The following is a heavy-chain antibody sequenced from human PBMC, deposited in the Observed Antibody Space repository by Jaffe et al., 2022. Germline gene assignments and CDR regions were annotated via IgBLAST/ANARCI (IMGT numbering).Heavy chain of an antibody. Sequence: EVQLVESGGGLVKPGGSLRLSCAASGFTFSSYSMNWVRQAPGKGLEWVSSISSSSSYIYYADSVKGRFTISRDNAKNSLYLQMNSLRAEDTAVYYCARDPRKPVSEYSSSNYYYYMDVWGKGTTVTVSS. CDR2: ISSSSSYI. CDR3: ARDPRKPVSEYSSSNYYYYMDV. V-gene: IGHV3-21*01. CDR1: GFTFSSYS. D-gene: IGHD6-6*01. J-gene: IGHJ6*03.